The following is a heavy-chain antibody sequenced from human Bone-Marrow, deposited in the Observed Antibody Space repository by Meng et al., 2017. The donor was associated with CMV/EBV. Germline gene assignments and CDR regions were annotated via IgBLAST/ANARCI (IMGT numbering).Heavy chain of an antibody. CDR1: GFTVSSNY. D-gene: IGHD1-1*01. CDR3: ARMGVQGSSAFDI. V-gene: IGHV3-53*01. Sequence: GESLKISCAASGFTVSSNYMSWVRQAPGKGLEWVSVIYSGGSTYYADSVKGRFTISRDNSKNTLYLQMNSLRAEDTAVYYCARMGVQGSSAFDIWGQGKMVNVSS. J-gene: IGHJ3*02. CDR2: IYSGGST.